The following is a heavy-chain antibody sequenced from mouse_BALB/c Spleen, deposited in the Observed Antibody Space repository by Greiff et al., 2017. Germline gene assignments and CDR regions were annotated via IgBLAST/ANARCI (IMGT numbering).Heavy chain of an antibody. J-gene: IGHJ4*01. CDR2: IDTSDSYT. Sequence: QVQLQQPGAELVMPGASVKMSCKASGYTFTDYWMHWVKQRPGQGLEWIGAIDTSDSYTSYNQKFKGKATLTVDESSSTAYMQLSSLTSEDSAVYYCARRAMDDWGEGTSVTVSS. CDR3: ARRAMDD. V-gene: IGHV1-69*01. CDR1: GYTFTDYW.